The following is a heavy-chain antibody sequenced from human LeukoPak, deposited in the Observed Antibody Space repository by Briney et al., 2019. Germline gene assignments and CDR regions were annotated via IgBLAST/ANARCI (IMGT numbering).Heavy chain of an antibody. CDR3: ARGLVPTHFDY. CDR2: IYSGGST. CDR1: GFTVSSSY. D-gene: IGHD6-13*01. V-gene: IGHV3-53*01. J-gene: IGHJ4*02. Sequence: GGSLRLSCAASGFTVSSSYMSWVRQAPGKGLEWVSVIYSGGSTYYADSVKGRFTISRDNSKNTLYLQMNSLRAEDTAVYYCARGLVPTHFDYWGQGTLVTVSS.